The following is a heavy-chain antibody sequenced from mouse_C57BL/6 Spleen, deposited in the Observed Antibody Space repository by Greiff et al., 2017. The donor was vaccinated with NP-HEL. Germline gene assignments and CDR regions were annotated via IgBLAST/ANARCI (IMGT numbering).Heavy chain of an antibody. CDR3: ARSGTTVVARRYFDV. V-gene: IGHV14-2*01. CDR1: GFNIKDYY. Sequence: VQLQQSGAELVKPGASVKLSCTASGFNIKDYYMHWVKQRTEQGLEWIGRIDPEDGETKYAPQFQGKATITADTSSNTAYLQLSSLTSEDTAVYYYARSGTTVVARRYFDVWGTGTTVTVSS. J-gene: IGHJ1*03. CDR2: IDPEDGET. D-gene: IGHD1-1*01.